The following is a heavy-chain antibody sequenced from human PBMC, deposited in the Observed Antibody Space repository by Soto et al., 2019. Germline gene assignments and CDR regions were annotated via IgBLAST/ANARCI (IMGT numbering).Heavy chain of an antibody. J-gene: IGHJ6*02. CDR1: GYTFTGYY. D-gene: IGHD1-1*01. V-gene: IGHV1-2*04. CDR3: ARAQRTTGTTSGYYGMDV. CDR2: INPNSGGT. Sequence: GASVKVSCKASGYTFTGYYMHWVRQAPGQGLEWMGWINPNSGGTNYAQKFQGWVTMTRDTSISTAYMELSRLRSDDTAVYYFARAQRTTGTTSGYYGMDVWGQGTTVTVSS.